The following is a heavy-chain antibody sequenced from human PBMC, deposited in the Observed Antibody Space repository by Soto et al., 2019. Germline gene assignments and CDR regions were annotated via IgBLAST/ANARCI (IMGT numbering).Heavy chain of an antibody. CDR2: IYSGGST. CDR3: ARDLGFLEWLFPL. CDR1: GFTVSSNY. Sequence: PGGSLRLSCAASGFTVSSNYMSWVRQAPGKGLEWVSVIYSGGSTYYADSVKGRFTISRDNSKNTLYLQMNSLRAEDTAVYYCARDLGFLEWLFPLWGQGTLVTVSS. V-gene: IGHV3-66*01. J-gene: IGHJ4*02. D-gene: IGHD3-3*01.